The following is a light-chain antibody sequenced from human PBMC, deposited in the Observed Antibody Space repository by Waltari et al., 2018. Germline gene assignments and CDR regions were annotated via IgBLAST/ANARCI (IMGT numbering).Light chain of an antibody. Sequence: QSALTQPRSVSGSPGQSVTISCPGTSSDVGGYNYVPWYQQHPGKAPKLMIYDVRKRPSGVPDRCSGSKSGNAASLTISGLQSEEEADYYCCSYAGSYTGVFGTGTKVTVL. V-gene: IGLV2-11*01. J-gene: IGLJ1*01. CDR3: CSYAGSYTGV. CDR2: DVR. CDR1: SSDVGGYNY.